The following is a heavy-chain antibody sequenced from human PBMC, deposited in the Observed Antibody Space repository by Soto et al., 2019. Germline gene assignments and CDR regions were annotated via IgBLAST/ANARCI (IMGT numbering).Heavy chain of an antibody. CDR1: GGTFSSYT. CDR3: ARGADGPTAY. V-gene: IGHV1-69*02. J-gene: IGHJ4*02. CDR2: IIPILGIA. Sequence: QVQLVQSGAEVKKPGSSVKVSCKASGGTFSSYTISWVRQAPGQGLEWMGRIIPILGIANYAQKFQGRVTMXEDKSTSTAYMELSSLRSEDTAVYYGARGADGPTAYWGQGTLVTVSS. D-gene: IGHD1-1*01.